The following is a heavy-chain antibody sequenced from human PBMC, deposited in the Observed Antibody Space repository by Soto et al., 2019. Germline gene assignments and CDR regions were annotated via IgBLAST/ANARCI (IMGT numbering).Heavy chain of an antibody. V-gene: IGHV4-59*13. J-gene: IGHJ6*02. CDR3: AREGTTDYFYGMDV. CDR1: GGSISSYY. Sequence: SETLSLTCTVSGGSISSYYWSWIRQPPGKGLEWIGYIYYSGSTNYNPSLKSRVTISVDTSKNQFSLKLSSVTAADTAVYYCAREGTTDYFYGMDVWGQGTTVT. D-gene: IGHD4-4*01. CDR2: IYYSGST.